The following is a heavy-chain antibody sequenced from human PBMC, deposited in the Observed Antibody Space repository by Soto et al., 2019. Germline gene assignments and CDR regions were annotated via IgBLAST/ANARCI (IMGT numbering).Heavy chain of an antibody. CDR1: GYTFSSYA. CDR2: ISAYNGNT. Sequence: GASVKVSCKASGYTFSSYAISWVRQAPGQGLEWMGWISAYNGNTKYAQKLQGRVTMTTDTSTSTAYMELRSLRSDDTAMYYCARDLPPPDYWGQGTLVTVSS. CDR3: ARDLPPPDY. J-gene: IGHJ4*02. V-gene: IGHV1-18*01.